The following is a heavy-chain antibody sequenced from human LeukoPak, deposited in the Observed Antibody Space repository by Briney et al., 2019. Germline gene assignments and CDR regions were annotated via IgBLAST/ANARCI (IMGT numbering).Heavy chain of an antibody. CDR2: INSDGSST. D-gene: IGHD3/OR15-3a*01. J-gene: IGHJ4*02. V-gene: IGHV3-74*01. CDR1: GFTFSTYW. Sequence: PGGSLRLSCAASGFTFSTYWMHWVRQAPGKGLVWVSRINSDGSSTSYADSVKGRFTISRDDAKNTLYLQMNSLRAEDTAVYYCVRVWTGHFYYFDYWGQGTLVTVSS. CDR3: VRVWTGHFYYFDY.